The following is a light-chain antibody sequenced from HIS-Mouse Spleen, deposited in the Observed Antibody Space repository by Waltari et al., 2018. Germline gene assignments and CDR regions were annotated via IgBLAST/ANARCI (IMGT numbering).Light chain of an antibody. V-gene: IGLV2-11*01. CDR1: CSDVGGYNY. J-gene: IGLJ1*01. CDR2: EIS. Sequence: QSALAQPRSVAGSPGQSVTISCTGTCSDVGGYNYVSWHQQHPGKAAKLMNYEISKWHSLVPDRFSGTKSVSTASLTISGLQAEHDAHYYCCSYARSYTRAFGTGTKVTVL. CDR3: CSYARSYTRA.